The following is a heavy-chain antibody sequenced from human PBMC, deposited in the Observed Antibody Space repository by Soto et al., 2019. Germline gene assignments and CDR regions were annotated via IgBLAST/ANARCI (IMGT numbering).Heavy chain of an antibody. Sequence: QVQLVQSGAEVKKPGASVKDSCKASGYTFTSYGISWVRQAPGQGLEWMGWISAYNGNTNYAQKLQGRVTMTTDTSTSKAYRELRSLSSDDTAVYYCARDSLYGDLFWDPWGQGTLVTVSS. CDR3: ARDSLYGDLFWDP. CDR1: GYTFTSYG. J-gene: IGHJ5*02. V-gene: IGHV1-18*01. CDR2: ISAYNGNT. D-gene: IGHD4-17*01.